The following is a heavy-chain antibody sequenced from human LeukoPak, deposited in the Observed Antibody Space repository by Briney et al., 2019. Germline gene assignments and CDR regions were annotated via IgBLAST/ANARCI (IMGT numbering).Heavy chain of an antibody. CDR1: GFTFSNYA. CDR3: AKGIESSGTYYTSFDY. Sequence: GGSRRLSCAASGFTFSNYAMNWVRQAPGKGLEWVSGISGSGGRTYYADSVEGRFTISRDNAKNTLFLQMSSLRAEDTAIYYRAKGIESSGTYYTSFDYWGQGTLVTVSS. V-gene: IGHV3-23*01. J-gene: IGHJ4*02. CDR2: ISGSGGRT. D-gene: IGHD1-26*01.